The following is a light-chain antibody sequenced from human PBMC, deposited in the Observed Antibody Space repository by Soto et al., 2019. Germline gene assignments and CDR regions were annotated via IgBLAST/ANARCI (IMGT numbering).Light chain of an antibody. Sequence: DIQMTQSPSTVSASVGVGVTITSRASQSISTWLAWYQQKPGKAPNLLIYDASTLESGGPSGFSGSGSGTEFTLTISSLQPDDSATYYCQQYNSYPYTFGQGTKVDIK. CDR2: DAS. CDR1: QSISTW. J-gene: IGKJ2*01. CDR3: QQYNSYPYT. V-gene: IGKV1-5*01.